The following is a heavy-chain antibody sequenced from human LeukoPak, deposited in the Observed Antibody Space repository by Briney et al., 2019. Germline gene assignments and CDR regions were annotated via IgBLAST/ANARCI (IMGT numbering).Heavy chain of an antibody. CDR3: ARGIVVAHQLIAY. V-gene: IGHV1-2*02. J-gene: IGHJ4*02. Sequence: ASVKVSCKASGYTFTDHYMHWVRQAPGQGLEWMGWINPNNGGTNFAQKFQGRVTMTRDMSISTAYMELSSLTSDDTAVYHCARGIVVAHQLIAYWGQGTLVTVSS. CDR1: GYTFTDHY. CDR2: INPNNGGT. D-gene: IGHD1-26*01.